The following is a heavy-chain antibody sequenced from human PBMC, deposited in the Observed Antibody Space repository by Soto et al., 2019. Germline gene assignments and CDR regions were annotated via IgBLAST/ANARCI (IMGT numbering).Heavy chain of an antibody. J-gene: IGHJ4*02. CDR1: GFTFSSYG. Sequence: QVQLVESGGGVVQPGRSLRLSCAASGFTFSSYGMHWVRQAPGKGLEWVAVIWYDGSNKYYADSVKGRFTISRDNSKNTLNLQINSVKDDDTAVYYWERLLHYGSGSSMGVGYWGQGTLVTVSS. V-gene: IGHV3-33*01. CDR2: IWYDGSNK. D-gene: IGHD3-10*01. CDR3: ERLLHYGSGSSMGVGY.